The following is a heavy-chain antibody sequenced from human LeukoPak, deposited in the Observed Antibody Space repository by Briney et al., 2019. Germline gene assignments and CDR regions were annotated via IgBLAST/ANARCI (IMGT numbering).Heavy chain of an antibody. CDR2: INPNSGGT. V-gene: IGHV1-2*02. Sequence: GASVKVSCKASGYTFTGYYMHWVRQAPGQGLEWRGWINPNSGGTNYAQKFQGRVTMTRDTSISTAYMELSRLRSDDTAVYYCARSGSSWSLIIDYWGQGTLVTVSS. CDR3: ARSGSSWSLIIDY. D-gene: IGHD6-13*01. J-gene: IGHJ4*02. CDR1: GYTFTGYY.